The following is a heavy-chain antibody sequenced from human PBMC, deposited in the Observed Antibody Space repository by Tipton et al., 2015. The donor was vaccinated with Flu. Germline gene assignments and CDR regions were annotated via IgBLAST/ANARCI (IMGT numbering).Heavy chain of an antibody. D-gene: IGHD6-13*01. CDR2: IHYSGST. V-gene: IGHV4-30-4*01. Sequence: TLSLTCTVSGGSITSGDFYWSWIRQPPGKGLEWIGYIHYSGSTNYNPSLKSRVTISVDTSKNQFSLKLTSVTAADTAVYYCARVKTAAGSWCDPWGQGTLVTVSS. CDR3: ARVKTAAGSWCDP. J-gene: IGHJ5*02. CDR1: GGSITSGDFY.